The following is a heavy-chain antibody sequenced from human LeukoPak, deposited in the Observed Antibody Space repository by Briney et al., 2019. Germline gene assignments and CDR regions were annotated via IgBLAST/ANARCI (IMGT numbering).Heavy chain of an antibody. CDR3: ARGYTFGGVIVN. Sequence: GGSLRLSCAASGFTFSSYWMHWVRQAPGKGLVWVSRINSDGSSTSYADSVKGRFTISRDNAKNTLYLQMNSLRAEDTAVYYCARGYTFGGVIVNWGQGTLVTVSS. J-gene: IGHJ4*02. CDR2: INSDGSST. D-gene: IGHD3-16*01. CDR1: GFTFSSYW. V-gene: IGHV3-74*01.